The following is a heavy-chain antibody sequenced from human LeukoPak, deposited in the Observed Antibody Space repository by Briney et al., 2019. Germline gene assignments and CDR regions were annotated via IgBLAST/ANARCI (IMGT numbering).Heavy chain of an antibody. J-gene: IGHJ4*02. D-gene: IGHD5-24*01. CDR1: GGSISSYY. CDR2: IYYSGST. V-gene: IGHV4-59*01. Sequence: SETLSLTCTVSGGSISSYYWSWIRQPPGKGLEWIGYIYYSGSTNYNPSLKSRATISVDTSKNQFSLKLSSVTAADTAVYYCASGVEMATTLDYWGQGTLVTVSS. CDR3: ASGVEMATTLDY.